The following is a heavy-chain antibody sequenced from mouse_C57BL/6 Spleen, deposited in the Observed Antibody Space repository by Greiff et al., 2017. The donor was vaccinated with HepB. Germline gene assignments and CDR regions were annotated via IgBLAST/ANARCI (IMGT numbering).Heavy chain of an antibody. D-gene: IGHD3-2*02. CDR1: GYAFSSYW. Sequence: QVQLQQSGAELVKPGASVKISCKASGYAFSSYWMNWVKQRPGKGLEWIGQIYPGDGDTNYNGKFKGKATLTADKSSSTAYMQLSSLTSEDSAVYFCARSVDSSGYYFDYWGQGTTLTVSS. CDR2: IYPGDGDT. J-gene: IGHJ2*01. CDR3: ARSVDSSGYYFDY. V-gene: IGHV1-80*01.